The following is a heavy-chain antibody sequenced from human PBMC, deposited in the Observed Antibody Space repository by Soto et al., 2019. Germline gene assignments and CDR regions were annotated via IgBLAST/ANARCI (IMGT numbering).Heavy chain of an antibody. Sequence: QVQLMQSGAEVKKPGASVKVSCKASGNTFTNYYIHWVRQAPGQGLEWMGTINPSGGHTTYSQNFLGRVPMTRDTTTSTLYMELTSLTSDDTAVYYRARGGHVVVVTAAFDYWGQGTLVTVSS. CDR3: ARGGHVVVVTAAFDY. CDR2: INPSGGHT. V-gene: IGHV1-46*01. J-gene: IGHJ4*02. D-gene: IGHD2-21*02. CDR1: GNTFTNYY.